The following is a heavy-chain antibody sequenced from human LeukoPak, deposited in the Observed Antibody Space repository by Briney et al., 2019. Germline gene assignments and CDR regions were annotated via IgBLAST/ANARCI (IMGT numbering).Heavy chain of an antibody. J-gene: IGHJ6*04. CDR2: ICYSGST. Sequence: SETLSLTCTVSGGSISSYYWSWIRQPPGKGLEWIGYICYSGSTNYNPSLKSRVTVSVDTSKNQFSLKLSSVTAADTAVYYCATGGYSYGRYYYYYYGMGVWGKGTTVTVSS. D-gene: IGHD5-18*01. CDR1: GGSISSYY. V-gene: IGHV4-59*01. CDR3: ATGGYSYGRYYYYYYGMGV.